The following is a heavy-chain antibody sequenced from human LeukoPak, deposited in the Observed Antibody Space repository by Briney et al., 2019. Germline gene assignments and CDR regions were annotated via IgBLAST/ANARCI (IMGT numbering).Heavy chain of an antibody. Sequence: PGGSLRLSCAASGFTFSSYAMSWVRQAPGKGLDWVSAISGSGGSTYYADSVKGRFTISRDNSKNTLYLQMNSLRAEDTAVYYCAKGTARGMLSRYWGQGTLVTVSS. V-gene: IGHV3-23*01. CDR1: GFTFSSYA. CDR3: AKGTARGMLSRY. D-gene: IGHD3-16*01. J-gene: IGHJ4*02. CDR2: ISGSGGST.